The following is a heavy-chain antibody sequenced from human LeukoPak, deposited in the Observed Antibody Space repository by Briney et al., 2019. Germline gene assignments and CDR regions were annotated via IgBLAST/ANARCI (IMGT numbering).Heavy chain of an antibody. CDR1: GGSISSSSYY. J-gene: IGHJ3*02. D-gene: IGHD1-26*01. Sequence: SETLSLTCTVSGGSISSSSYYWGWIRQPPGKGLEWIGYIYYSGSTNYNPSLKSRVTISVDTSKNQFSLKLSSVTAADTAVYYCARGLKWELDAFDIWGQGTMVTVSS. CDR3: ARGLKWELDAFDI. CDR2: IYYSGST. V-gene: IGHV4-61*05.